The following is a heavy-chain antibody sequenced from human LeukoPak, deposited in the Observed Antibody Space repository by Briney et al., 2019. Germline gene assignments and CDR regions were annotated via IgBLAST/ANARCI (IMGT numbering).Heavy chain of an antibody. CDR3: ARHRVISTRDFED. D-gene: IGHD2-21*01. Sequence: GGSLTLSCAASGCTFSSYWMSWVWQAPGQGLEWVANIKQDGSEKYYFDSVKGRFTISRDNAKNSLYLQMNSPRAEDTAVYYCARHRVISTRDFEDWGQGTMVTVSS. CDR1: GCTFSSYW. CDR2: IKQDGSEK. J-gene: IGHJ4*02. V-gene: IGHV3-7*03.